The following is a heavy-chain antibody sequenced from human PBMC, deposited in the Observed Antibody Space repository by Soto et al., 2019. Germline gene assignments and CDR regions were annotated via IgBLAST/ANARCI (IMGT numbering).Heavy chain of an antibody. CDR2: INAGNGNT. V-gene: IGHV1-3*01. CDR3: ARDSGGGWFDP. CDR1: GYTFTSYA. Sequence: QVQLVQSGAEVKKPGASVKVSCKASGYTFTSYAMHWVRQAPGQRLEWMGWINAGNGNTKYSQKFQGRVTITRDTSASTAYMELSRLRSEDTAVYYCARDSGGGWFDPWGQGTLVTVST. J-gene: IGHJ5*02. D-gene: IGHD3-16*01.